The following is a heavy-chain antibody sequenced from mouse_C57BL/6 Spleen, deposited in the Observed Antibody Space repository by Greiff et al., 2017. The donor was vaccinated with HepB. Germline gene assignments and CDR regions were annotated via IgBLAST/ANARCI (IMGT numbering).Heavy chain of an antibody. V-gene: IGHV1-53*01. CDR3: ARSLWSYYAMDY. D-gene: IGHD1-1*02. CDR1: GYTFTSYW. Sequence: QVQLQQPGTELVKPGASVKLSCKASGYTFTSYWMHWVKQRPGQGLEWIGNINPSNGGTNYNEKFKSKASLTVDKSSSTAYMQLSSLTSEDSAVYYCARSLWSYYAMDYWGQGTSVTVSS. J-gene: IGHJ4*01. CDR2: INPSNGGT.